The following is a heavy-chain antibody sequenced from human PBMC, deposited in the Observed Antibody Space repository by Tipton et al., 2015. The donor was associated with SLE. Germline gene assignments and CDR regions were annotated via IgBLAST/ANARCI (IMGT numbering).Heavy chain of an antibody. J-gene: IGHJ5*02. Sequence: GLVKPSDTLSLICTVSGASINSYYWSWIRKPPGKGPEWIGSFFYSGSTNYNPALKSRVTMSVDSSDNHFSLQLTSVTTADTAVYYCARNWPIGPYAGTSWFDPWGQGTLVTVSS. CDR1: GASINSYY. V-gene: IGHV4-59*07. CDR2: FFYSGST. D-gene: IGHD1-1*01. CDR3: ARNWPIGPYAGTSWFDP.